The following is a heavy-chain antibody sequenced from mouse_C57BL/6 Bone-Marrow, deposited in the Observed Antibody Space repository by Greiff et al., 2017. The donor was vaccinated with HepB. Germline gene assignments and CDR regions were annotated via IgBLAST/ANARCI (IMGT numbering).Heavy chain of an antibody. V-gene: IGHV1-82*01. CDR1: GYAFSSSW. CDR2: IYPGDGDT. J-gene: IGHJ2*01. CDR3: ARRRELGRDFDY. Sequence: VQLQQSGPELVKPGASVKISCKASGYAFSSSWMNWVKQRPGKGLEWIGRIYPGDGDTNYNGKFKGKATLTADKSSSTAYMQLSSLTSEDSAVYFCARRRELGRDFDYWGQGTTLTVSS. D-gene: IGHD4-1*01.